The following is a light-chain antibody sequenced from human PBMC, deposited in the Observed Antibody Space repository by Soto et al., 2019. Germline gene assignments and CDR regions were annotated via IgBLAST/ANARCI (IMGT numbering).Light chain of an antibody. CDR1: QSVSRNY. J-gene: IGKJ4*01. Sequence: EIVLTQSPGTLSFSPGGRSTLSCMSSQSVSRNYVAWYQQKPGQSPRLLIYGASNRASGIPDRFSGSASGADFTLSIARLEPEDFAMYYCQQYGSTPLTFGGGPNVDIK. CDR3: QQYGSTPLT. V-gene: IGKV3-20*01. CDR2: GAS.